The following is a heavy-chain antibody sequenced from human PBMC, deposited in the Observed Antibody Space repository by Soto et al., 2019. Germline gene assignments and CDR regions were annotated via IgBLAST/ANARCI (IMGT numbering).Heavy chain of an antibody. CDR1: GYSFTRYG. CDR2: ISGYNGKT. D-gene: IGHD3-16*01. CDR3: AREGDRPYYYYGMNV. J-gene: IGHJ6*02. Sequence: QVQLVQSGNEVKKPGASVNVSCKASGYSFTRYGISWVRHAPGQGLEWMGWISGYNGKTKYAQKLQGRVSMTTDTSTSTAYMELRSLGSDDTAVYYCAREGDRPYYYYGMNVSGQGTTVTVSS. V-gene: IGHV1-18*01.